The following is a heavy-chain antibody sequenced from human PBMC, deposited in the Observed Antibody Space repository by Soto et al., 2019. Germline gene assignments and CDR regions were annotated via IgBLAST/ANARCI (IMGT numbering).Heavy chain of an antibody. D-gene: IGHD5-12*01. CDR2: IYYSGST. Sequence: SETLSLTCTVSGGSISSYYWSWIRQPPGKGLEWIGYIYYSGSTNYNPSLKSRVTISVDTSKNQFSLKLSSVTAADTAVYYCARFNNIVATISWLDPWGQGTLVTVSS. J-gene: IGHJ5*02. V-gene: IGHV4-59*08. CDR1: GGSISSYY. CDR3: ARFNNIVATISWLDP.